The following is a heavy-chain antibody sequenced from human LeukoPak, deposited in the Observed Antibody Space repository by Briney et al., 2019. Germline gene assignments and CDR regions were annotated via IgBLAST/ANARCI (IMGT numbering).Heavy chain of an antibody. CDR2: IIPIFGTA. Sequence: SVKVSCKASGYTFTSYAMHWVRQAPGQGLEWMGGIIPIFGTANYAQKFQGRVTITADESTSTAYMELSSLRSEDTAVYYCARARGLMKAFDIWGQGTMVTVSS. V-gene: IGHV1-69*13. CDR3: ARARGLMKAFDI. J-gene: IGHJ3*02. D-gene: IGHD3-16*01. CDR1: GYTFTSYA.